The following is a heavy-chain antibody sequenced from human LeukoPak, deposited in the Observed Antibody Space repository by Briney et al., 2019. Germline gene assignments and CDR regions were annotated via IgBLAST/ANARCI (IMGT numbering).Heavy chain of an antibody. CDR2: IGSSGSPI. D-gene: IGHD3-16*01. V-gene: IGHV3-48*03. Sequence: GGSLRLSCVASGFPFNTYDMTWVRQAPGRGLEWVSYIGSSGSPIYYADSVKGRFSISRDNSKNSLSLQLNSLRAEDTAIYYCARVGAYAAVNFWGQGTLVTVSS. J-gene: IGHJ4*02. CDR3: ARVGAYAAVNF. CDR1: GFPFNTYD.